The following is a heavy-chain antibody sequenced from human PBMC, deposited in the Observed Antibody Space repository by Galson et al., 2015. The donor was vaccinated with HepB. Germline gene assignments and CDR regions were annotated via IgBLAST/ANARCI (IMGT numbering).Heavy chain of an antibody. J-gene: IGHJ6*02. V-gene: IGHV1-18*04. D-gene: IGHD3-16*01. Sequence: SVKVSCKASGYTFINYAVSWARRAPRQGLEWMGWISPYNHSAIYAQRFQGRVTMTTDTSAATIYMELRSLRSDDTAVYYCAREGDQGAMDVWGQGTTVTVSS. CDR3: AREGDQGAMDV. CDR2: ISPYNHSA. CDR1: GYTFINYA.